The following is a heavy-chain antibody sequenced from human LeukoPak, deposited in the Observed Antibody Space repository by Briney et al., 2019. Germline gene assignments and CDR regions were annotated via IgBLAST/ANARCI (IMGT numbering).Heavy chain of an antibody. CDR3: ARSYTSGWSRGFDP. CDR1: GFTFSNYT. V-gene: IGHV3-30-3*01. D-gene: IGHD6-19*01. Sequence: PGGSLRLSCAASGFTFSNYTVHWVRQAPGKGLEWVAVISYEGSNKYYADSVKGRFTISRDNSKNTLYLQMNSLRVEDTAVYYCARSYTSGWSRGFDPWGQGTLVIVSS. J-gene: IGHJ5*02. CDR2: ISYEGSNK.